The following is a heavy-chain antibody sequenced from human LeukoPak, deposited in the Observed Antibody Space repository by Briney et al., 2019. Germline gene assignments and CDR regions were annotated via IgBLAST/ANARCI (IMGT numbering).Heavy chain of an antibody. D-gene: IGHD3-22*01. Sequence: SETLSLTCAVYGGSFSGYYWSWIRQPPGKGLEWIGYIYYSGSTNYNPSLKSRVTISVDTSKNQFSLKLSSVTAADTAVYYCARVYYDSGGYVDYWGQGTLVTVSS. CDR1: GGSFSGYY. CDR3: ARVYYDSGGYVDY. V-gene: IGHV4-59*01. CDR2: IYYSGST. J-gene: IGHJ4*02.